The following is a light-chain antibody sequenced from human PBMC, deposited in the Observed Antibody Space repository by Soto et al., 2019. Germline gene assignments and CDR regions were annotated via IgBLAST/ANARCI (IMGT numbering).Light chain of an antibody. CDR2: GAS. CDR1: QSVSSN. CDR3: QQYNNWPPLT. V-gene: IGKV3-15*01. J-gene: IGKJ4*01. Sequence: EIVMTQSPATLSVSPGERATLSCMASQSVSSNLAWYQQKPGQAPRLLIHGASTRATVIPARFSGSGSGTEFTLTISSLQSEDFAVYYCQQYNNWPPLTFGGGTKVEIK.